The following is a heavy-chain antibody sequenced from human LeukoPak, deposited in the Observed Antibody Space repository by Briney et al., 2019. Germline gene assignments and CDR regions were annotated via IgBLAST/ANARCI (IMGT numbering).Heavy chain of an antibody. Sequence: SGGSLRLSCAASGFTFSSYAMSWVRQAPGKGLEWVSAISGSGGSTYYADSVKGRFTISRDNSKNTLYLQMNSLRAEDTAVYYCAKEIRTGPRSGGKPLDYWGQGTLVTVSS. CDR3: AKEIRTGPRSGGKPLDY. V-gene: IGHV3-23*01. D-gene: IGHD2-15*01. J-gene: IGHJ4*02. CDR2: ISGSGGST. CDR1: GFTFSSYA.